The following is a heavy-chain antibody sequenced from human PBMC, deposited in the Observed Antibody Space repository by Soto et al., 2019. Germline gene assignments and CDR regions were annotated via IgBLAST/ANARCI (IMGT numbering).Heavy chain of an antibody. D-gene: IGHD1-26*01. J-gene: IGHJ4*02. Sequence: EVQLVESGGGLVQPGGSLRLSCAASGLTFRNYWMDWVRQASGRGLEWVASVKEDGSEKYYVDSVKGRFTISRDNAKNSLYLQMNILRVEDTAVYYCARGTWDLQGGDYWGQGTLVTVSS. CDR1: GLTFRNYW. V-gene: IGHV3-7*04. CDR2: VKEDGSEK. CDR3: ARGTWDLQGGDY.